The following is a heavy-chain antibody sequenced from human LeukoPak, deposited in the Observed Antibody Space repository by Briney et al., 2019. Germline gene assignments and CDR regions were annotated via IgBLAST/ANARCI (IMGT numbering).Heavy chain of an antibody. D-gene: IGHD3-22*01. CDR3: ASPVNYDSSGYYYAHNAFDI. J-gene: IGHJ3*02. V-gene: IGHV4-34*01. Sequence: SETLSLTCAVYGGSFSGYYWSWIRQPPGKGLEWIGEIYHSGSTNYNPSLKSRVTISVDKSKNQFSLKLSSVTAADTAVYYCASPVNYDSSGYYYAHNAFDIWGQGTMVTVSS. CDR1: GGSFSGYY. CDR2: IYHSGST.